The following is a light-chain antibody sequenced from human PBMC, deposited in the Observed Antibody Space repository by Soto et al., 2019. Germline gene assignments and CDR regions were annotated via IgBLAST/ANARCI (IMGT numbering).Light chain of an antibody. CDR3: CSYAGSTSRVV. CDR2: KVS. Sequence: QSALTQPASVSGSPGQSIAISCTGTSRDVVHYKYVSWYQQHPGKAPKLMIYKVSIRPSGVSDRFSGSKSGNTASLTLSGLRPEDEDDSDCCSYAGSTSRVVFGGGTKLTVL. J-gene: IGLJ2*01. V-gene: IGLV2-14*01. CDR1: SRDVVHYKY.